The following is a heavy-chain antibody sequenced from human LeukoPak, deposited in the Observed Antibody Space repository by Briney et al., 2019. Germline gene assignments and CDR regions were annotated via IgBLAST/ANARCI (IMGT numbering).Heavy chain of an antibody. V-gene: IGHV3-21*01. CDR1: GFTFSSYS. D-gene: IGHD4-17*01. J-gene: IGHJ3*02. Sequence: PGGSLRLSCAASGFTFSSYSMNWVRQAPGKGLEWVSSISSSSSSIYYADSVKGRFTISRDNAKNSLYLQMNSLRAEDTAVYYCAREGDYHAFDIWGQGTMVTVSS. CDR3: AREGDYHAFDI. CDR2: ISSSSSSI.